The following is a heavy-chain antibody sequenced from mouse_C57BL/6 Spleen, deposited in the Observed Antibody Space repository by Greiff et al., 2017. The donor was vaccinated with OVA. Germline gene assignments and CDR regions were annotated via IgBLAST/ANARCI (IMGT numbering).Heavy chain of an antibody. D-gene: IGHD2-4*01. Sequence: QVQLQQPGAELVKPGASVKMSCKASGYTFTSYWITWVKQRPGQGLEWIGDIYPGSGSTNYNEKFKSKATLTVDTSSSTAYMQLSSLTSEDSAVYDCARGNYDYERAMDYWGQGTSVTVSS. V-gene: IGHV1-55*01. CDR1: GYTFTSYW. J-gene: IGHJ4*01. CDR3: ARGNYDYERAMDY. CDR2: IYPGSGST.